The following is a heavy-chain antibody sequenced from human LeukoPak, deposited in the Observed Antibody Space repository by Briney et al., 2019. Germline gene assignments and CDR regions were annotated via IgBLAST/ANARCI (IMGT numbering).Heavy chain of an antibody. J-gene: IGHJ2*01. CDR1: GFTFSSYE. V-gene: IGHV3-48*03. D-gene: IGHD6-13*01. CDR2: ISSSGSTI. CDR3: AADSSSWYRSWYFDL. Sequence: PGGSLRLPCAASGFTFSSYEMNWVRQAPGKGLEWVSYISSSGSTIYYADSVKGRFTISRDNAKNSPYLQMNSLRAEDTAVYYCAADSSSWYRSWYFDLWGRGTLVTVSS.